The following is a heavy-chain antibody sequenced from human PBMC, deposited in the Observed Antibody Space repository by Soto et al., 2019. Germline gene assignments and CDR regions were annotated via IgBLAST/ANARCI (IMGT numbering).Heavy chain of an antibody. Sequence: QVQLVESGGGVVQPGRSLRLSCAAAGFTFSSYAMHWVRQAPGKGLEWVAVISYDGSNKYYADSVKGRFTISRDNSKNTLYLQMNSLRAEDTAVDYCARGRGSDSGDYYYYGMDVWGQGTTVTVSS. J-gene: IGHJ6*02. D-gene: IGHD5-12*01. V-gene: IGHV3-30-3*01. CDR3: ARGRGSDSGDYYYYGMDV. CDR2: ISYDGSNK. CDR1: GFTFSSYA.